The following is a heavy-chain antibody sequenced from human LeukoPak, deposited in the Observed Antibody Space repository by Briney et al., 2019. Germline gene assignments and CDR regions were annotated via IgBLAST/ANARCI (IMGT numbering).Heavy chain of an antibody. D-gene: IGHD4-23*01. J-gene: IGHJ4*02. Sequence: PGGSLRLSCVASGFTFSSYAMNWVRQAPGKGLEWVSSISTGSSYIHYADSVKGRFTISRDNAKNSLYLQMNSLRAEDTAVYYCATGTEETTVVTPCYWGQGTLVTVSS. CDR2: ISTGSSYI. CDR3: ATGTEETTVVTPCY. CDR1: GFTFSSYA. V-gene: IGHV3-21*01.